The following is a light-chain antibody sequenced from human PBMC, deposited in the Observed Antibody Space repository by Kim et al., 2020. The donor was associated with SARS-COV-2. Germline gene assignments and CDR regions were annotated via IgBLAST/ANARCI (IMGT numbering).Light chain of an antibody. CDR2: YDK. V-gene: IGLV3-21*04. CDR3: QVWDSSTDHVI. CDR1: NIANKN. Sequence: PGKTAKITCGGDNIANKNVHWYQQKPGQAPVLVMYYDKDRPSGIPERFSGANSGNTATLTIARVEAGDEAGYYCQVWDSSTDHVIFGGGTQLTVL. J-gene: IGLJ2*01.